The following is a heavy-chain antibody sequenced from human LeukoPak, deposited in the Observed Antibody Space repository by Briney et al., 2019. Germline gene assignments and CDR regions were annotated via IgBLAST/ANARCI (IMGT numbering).Heavy chain of an antibody. CDR1: GGSISNYY. D-gene: IGHD4-17*01. Sequence: SETLSLTCTVSGGSISNYYWSWLRQPPGKGLEWFGYIYFSGTTNINPSLKSRVTISVDMSKNQFSLKLSSVTAADTAVYYCAREDPQTTVPEGLDVWGQGTTVTVSS. V-gene: IGHV4-59*01. CDR2: IYFSGTT. CDR3: AREDPQTTVPEGLDV. J-gene: IGHJ6*02.